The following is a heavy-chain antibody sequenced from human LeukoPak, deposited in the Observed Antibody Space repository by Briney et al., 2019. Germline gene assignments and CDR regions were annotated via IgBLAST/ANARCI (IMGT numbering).Heavy chain of an antibody. CDR3: AVDSSGWPDFDY. V-gene: IGHV1-46*01. J-gene: IGHJ4*02. CDR1: GYTFTSYY. Sequence: ASVKVSCKASGYTFTSYYTHWVRQAPGQGLEWMGIINPSGGSTSYAQKFQGRVTMTRDTSTSTVYMELSSLRSEDTAVYYCAVDSSGWPDFDYWGQGTLVTVSS. D-gene: IGHD6-19*01. CDR2: INPSGGST.